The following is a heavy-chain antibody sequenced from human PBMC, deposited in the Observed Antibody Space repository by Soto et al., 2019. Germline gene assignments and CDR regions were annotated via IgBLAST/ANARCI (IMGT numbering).Heavy chain of an antibody. CDR2: IYYSGST. CDR1: GCSISSSSYY. CDR3: ERTRINYPFDY. Sequence: QLQLQESGPGLVKPSETLSLTCTVSGCSISSSSYYWGWIRQPPGKGLEWIGSIYYSGSTYYNPSLKSRVTISVDTSKNPFSLTLSSVTAADTAVYYCERTRINYPFDYWGQGTLVTVSS. J-gene: IGHJ4*02. V-gene: IGHV4-39*01. D-gene: IGHD1-7*01.